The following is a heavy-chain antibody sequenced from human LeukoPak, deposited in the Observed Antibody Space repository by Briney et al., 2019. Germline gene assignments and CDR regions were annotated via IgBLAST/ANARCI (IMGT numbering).Heavy chain of an antibody. CDR1: GGSISSSSYY. CDR2: IYYSGST. D-gene: IGHD6-6*01. J-gene: IGHJ6*03. Sequence: PSETLSLTCTVSGGSISSSSYYWGWIRQPPGKGLEWIGSIYYSGSTYYNPSLKSRVTMSVDTSKNQFSLKLSSVTAADTAVYYCARSPRTAARTLSYYYYMDVWGKGTTVTVSS. V-gene: IGHV4-39*07. CDR3: ARSPRTAARTLSYYYYMDV.